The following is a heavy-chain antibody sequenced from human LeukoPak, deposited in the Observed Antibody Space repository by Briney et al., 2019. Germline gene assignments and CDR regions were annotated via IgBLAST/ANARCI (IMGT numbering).Heavy chain of an antibody. CDR3: ARLADCSSSSCRSFDY. J-gene: IGHJ4*02. D-gene: IGHD2-2*01. V-gene: IGHV1-2*02. Sequence: GASVKVSCKASRHTFTVWHIHWVRQAPGQGLEWMGWINPNSGFTNYAQKFQGRVTMTRDTSISTAYMELSRLRSDDTAVYYCARLADCSSSSCRSFDYWGQGTLVTVSS. CDR1: RHTFTVWH. CDR2: INPNSGFT.